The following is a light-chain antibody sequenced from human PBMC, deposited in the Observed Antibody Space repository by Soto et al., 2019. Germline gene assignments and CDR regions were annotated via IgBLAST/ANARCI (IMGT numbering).Light chain of an antibody. J-gene: IGKJ2*01. V-gene: IGKV3-11*01. CDR1: QSVSSY. CDR2: DAS. CDR3: QQRSIRPYT. Sequence: EIVLTQSPATLSLSPGERATLSCRASQSVSSYLAWYQQKPGQAPRLLIYDASNRATGIPARFSGSGSGTDFTLTISSLEPEDFAVYYCQQRSIRPYTFGQGTKLEIK.